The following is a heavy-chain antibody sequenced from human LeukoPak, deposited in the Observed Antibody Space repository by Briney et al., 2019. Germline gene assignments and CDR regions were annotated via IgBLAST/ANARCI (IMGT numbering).Heavy chain of an antibody. J-gene: IGHJ4*02. V-gene: IGHV4-39*01. Sequence: SETLSLTCTVSGDSISTTNYYWGWVRQSPGKGLEWIVVIFYTGITYYSPSLKSRVSISLDTSKNQFSLHLSSVTAADTAIFYCARHPTKGGQGVYWGQGTLVTVSS. CDR2: IFYTGIT. D-gene: IGHD2-8*01. CDR3: ARHPTKGGQGVY. CDR1: GDSISTTNYY.